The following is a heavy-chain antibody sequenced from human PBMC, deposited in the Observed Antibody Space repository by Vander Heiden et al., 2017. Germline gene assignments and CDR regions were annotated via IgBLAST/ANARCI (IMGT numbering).Heavy chain of an antibody. J-gene: IGHJ6*02. CDR1: A. D-gene: IGHD3-16*01. CDR2: ISYDGSNK. V-gene: IGHV3-30*01. Sequence: AMHWVRQAPGKGLEWVAVISYDGSNKYYADSVKGRFPISRDNSKNTLYLQMNSLKAEDTAVYYCARDLPRGGFGHYYYYYGMDVWGQGTTVTVSS. CDR3: ARDLPRGGFGHYYYYYGMDV.